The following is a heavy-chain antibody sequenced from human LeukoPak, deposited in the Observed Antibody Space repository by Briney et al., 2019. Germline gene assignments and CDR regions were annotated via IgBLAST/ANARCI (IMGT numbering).Heavy chain of an antibody. CDR3: ARGYCSTTRCPDYMDV. CDR1: GFTFSNYN. D-gene: IGHD2-2*01. V-gene: IGHV3-21*01. Sequence: NPGGSLRLSCAASGFTFSNYNMNWVRQAPGKGLEWVSSIRSSTTYVYYADSVKGRFTISRDNAKNSLYLQMNSLRAEDTAVYYCARGYCSTTRCPDYMDVWGKGTTVTISS. CDR2: IRSSTTYV. J-gene: IGHJ6*03.